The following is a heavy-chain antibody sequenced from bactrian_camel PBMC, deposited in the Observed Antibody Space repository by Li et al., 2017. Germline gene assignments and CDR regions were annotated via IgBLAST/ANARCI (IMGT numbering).Heavy chain of an antibody. CDR1: GISSDDRD. V-gene: IGHV3S63*01. D-gene: IGHD7*01. J-gene: IGHJ4*01. CDR2: ATKDHIA. Sequence: HVQLVESGGGSVLAGGSLRLSCTITGISSDDRDLGWFRKPQGKDCEMVSTATKDHIAYYADSVKGRFILTEDSGKNTLYLQMNSLKPEDTAMYYCAANLRGNWFRPESWTYWGQGTQVTVS. CDR3: AANLRGNWFRPESWTY.